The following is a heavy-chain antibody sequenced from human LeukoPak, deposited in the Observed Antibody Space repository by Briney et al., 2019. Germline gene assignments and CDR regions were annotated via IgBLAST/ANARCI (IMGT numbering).Heavy chain of an antibody. V-gene: IGHV7-4-1*02. D-gene: IGHD4-17*01. Sequence: GASVKVSCKASGYTFTRYPMNWVRQAPGQGLEWMGWINTNTGNPTYAQGFTGRFAFSLDTSVSTAYLQVSSLKAEDTAVYYCARRGLRRRYYYYGMDVWGQGTTVTVSS. J-gene: IGHJ6*02. CDR3: ARRGLRRRYYYYGMDV. CDR2: INTNTGNP. CDR1: GYTFTRYP.